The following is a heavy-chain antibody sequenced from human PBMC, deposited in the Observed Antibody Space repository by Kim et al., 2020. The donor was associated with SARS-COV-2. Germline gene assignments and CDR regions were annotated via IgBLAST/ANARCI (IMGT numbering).Heavy chain of an antibody. J-gene: IGHJ3*02. CDR1: GGSISSSSYY. D-gene: IGHD5-18*01. V-gene: IGHV4-39*01. CDR2: IYYSGST. CDR3: ARHPPGRLQLWSPQALVSAFDI. Sequence: SETLSLTCTVSGGSISSSSYYWGWIRQPPGKGLEWIGSIYYSGSTYYNPSLKSRVTISVDTSKNQFSLKLSSVTAADTAVHFCARHPPGRLQLWSPQALVSAFDIWGQGTMVTVSS.